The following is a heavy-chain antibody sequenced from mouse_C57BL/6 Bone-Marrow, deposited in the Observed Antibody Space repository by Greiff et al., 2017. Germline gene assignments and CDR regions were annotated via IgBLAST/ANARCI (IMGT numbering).Heavy chain of an antibody. CDR2: INPNNGGT. CDR3: ARDYYGSSPYYYAMDN. Sequence: EVQLQQSGPELVKPGASVKISCKASGYTFTDYYMNWVKQSPGKSLEWIGDINPNNGGTSSTPKFKGKATLTVDKSSITAYMQLRSLTSEDSAVYYWARDYYGSSPYYYAMDNGGQGTSVTVSS. D-gene: IGHD1-1*01. V-gene: IGHV1-26*01. J-gene: IGHJ4*01. CDR1: GYTFTDYY.